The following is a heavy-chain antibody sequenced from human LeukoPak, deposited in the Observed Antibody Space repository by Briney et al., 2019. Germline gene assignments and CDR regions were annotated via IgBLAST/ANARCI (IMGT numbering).Heavy chain of an antibody. CDR2: IRSKANSYAT. J-gene: IGHJ3*02. Sequence: GGSLRLSCAASGFTFSGSAMHWVRQASGKGLEWVGRIRSKANSYATAYAATVKGRFTISRDDSKNTAYLQMNSLKTEDTAVYYCTRSALMSSCWYDAFDIWGQGTMVTVSS. D-gene: IGHD6-19*01. CDR3: TRSALMSSCWYDAFDI. V-gene: IGHV3-73*01. CDR1: GFTFSGSA.